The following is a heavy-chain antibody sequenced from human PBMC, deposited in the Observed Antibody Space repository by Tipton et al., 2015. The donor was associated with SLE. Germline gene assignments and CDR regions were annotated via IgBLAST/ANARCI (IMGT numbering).Heavy chain of an antibody. CDR1: GYSISSGYY. V-gene: IGHV4-38-2*02. D-gene: IGHD6-13*01. CDR3: ARDQAGYSSSWYFDY. J-gene: IGHJ4*02. CDR2: IYHSGST. Sequence: TLSLTCAVSGYSISSGYYWGWIRQPPGKGLEWIGSIYHSGSTYYNPSLKSRVTISVDTSKNQFSLKRSSVTAADTAVYYCARDQAGYSSSWYFDYWGQGTLVTVSS.